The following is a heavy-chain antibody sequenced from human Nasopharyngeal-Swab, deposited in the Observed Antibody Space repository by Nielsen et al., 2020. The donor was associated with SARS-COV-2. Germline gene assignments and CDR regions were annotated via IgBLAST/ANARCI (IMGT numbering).Heavy chain of an antibody. CDR1: GGSISSSSYY. CDR2: IYYSGST. CDR3: ARDSPYYHFWSGLGPFDY. J-gene: IGHJ4*02. Sequence: SETLSLTCTVSGGSISSSSYYWGWIRQPPGKGLEWIGSIYYSGSTYYNPSLKSRVTISVDTSKNHFSLKLSSVTAADTAVYYCARDSPYYHFWSGLGPFDYWGQGTLVTVSS. V-gene: IGHV4-39*07. D-gene: IGHD3-3*01.